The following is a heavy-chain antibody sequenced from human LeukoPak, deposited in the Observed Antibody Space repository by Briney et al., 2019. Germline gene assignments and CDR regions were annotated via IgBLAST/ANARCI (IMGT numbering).Heavy chain of an antibody. V-gene: IGHV3-11*01. CDR3: ARVISSPSSVEGWFDP. Sequence: PGGSLRLSCAASGFTFSDYYMSWIRQAPGKGLEWVSYISSSGSTIYYADSVKGRFTISRDNAKNSLYLQMNSLRAEDTAVYYCARVISSPSSVEGWFDPWGWGTLVTVSS. CDR2: ISSSGSTI. D-gene: IGHD6-6*01. CDR1: GFTFSDYY. J-gene: IGHJ5*02.